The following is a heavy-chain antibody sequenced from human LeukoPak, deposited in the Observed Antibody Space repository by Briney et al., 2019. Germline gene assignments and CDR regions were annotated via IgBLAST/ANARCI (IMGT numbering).Heavy chain of an antibody. D-gene: IGHD3-10*01. CDR3: ASFGYYYGSGRGAMDV. V-gene: IGHV3-20*04. CDR2: MNLYGSSR. CDR1: GFTFDDYG. J-gene: IGHJ6*02. Sequence: GGSLCLSCAVSGFTFDDYGMSWVRQGPGQGLEGVCGMNLYGSSRSYANSVTGRFTISRDNAKLSLYLQMNSLRAEDTALYYCASFGYYYGSGRGAMDVWGQGTTVTVSS.